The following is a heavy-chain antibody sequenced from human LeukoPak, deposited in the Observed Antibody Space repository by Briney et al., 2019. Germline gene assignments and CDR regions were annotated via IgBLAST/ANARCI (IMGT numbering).Heavy chain of an antibody. CDR2: ISSSGSTI. D-gene: IGHD3-22*01. V-gene: IGHV3-11*01. Sequence: PGGSLRLSCAASGFTFSDYHRSWIRQAPGKGLEWVSYISSSGSTIYYADPVTGGFTISRDNAKNELYLPMNSLRAEGRAVYYCARDLGDDSRGYDYWGQRTLVSVSS. J-gene: IGHJ4*02. CDR1: GFTFSDYH. CDR3: ARDLGDDSRGYDY.